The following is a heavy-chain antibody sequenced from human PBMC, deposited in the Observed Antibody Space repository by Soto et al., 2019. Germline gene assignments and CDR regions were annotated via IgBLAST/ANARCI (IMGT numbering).Heavy chain of an antibody. J-gene: IGHJ3*02. CDR3: ARVYYDSSDYDAFDI. CDR2: INHSGST. V-gene: IGHV4-34*01. Sequence: PSETLSLTCAVYGGSFSGYYWSWIRQPPGKGLEWIGEINHSGSTNYNPSLKSRVTISVDTSKNQFSLKLSSVTAADTAVYYCARVYYDSSDYDAFDIRGQGTMVTVSS. CDR1: GGSFSGYY. D-gene: IGHD3-22*01.